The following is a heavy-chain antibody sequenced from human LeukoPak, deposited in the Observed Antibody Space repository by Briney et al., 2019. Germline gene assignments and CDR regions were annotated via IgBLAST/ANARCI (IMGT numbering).Heavy chain of an antibody. CDR1: GFTFDDYA. V-gene: IGHV3-9*01. CDR2: ISWNSGSI. D-gene: IGHD6-19*01. CDR3: AKDMRAVAGTNNFDY. Sequence: GGSLRLSCAASGFTFDDYAMHWVRQAPGKGLEWVSGISWNSGSIGYADSVKGRFTISRDNAKNSLYLQMNSLRAGDTALYYCAKDMRAVAGTNNFDYWGQGTLVTVSS. J-gene: IGHJ4*02.